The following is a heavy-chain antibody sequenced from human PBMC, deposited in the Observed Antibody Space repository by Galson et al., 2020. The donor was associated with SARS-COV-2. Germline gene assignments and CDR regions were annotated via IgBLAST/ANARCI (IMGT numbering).Heavy chain of an antibody. V-gene: IGHV3-33*01. CDR3: ARDRRPLIAVAATAFDP. CDR2: IWYDGSNK. D-gene: IGHD6-19*01. Sequence: GESLKISCAASGFTFSSYGMHWVRQAPGKGLEWVAVIWYDGSNKYYADSVKGRFTISRDNSKNTLYLQMNSLRAEDTAVYYCARDRRPLIAVAATAFDPWGQGTLVTVSS. J-gene: IGHJ5*02. CDR1: GFTFSSYG.